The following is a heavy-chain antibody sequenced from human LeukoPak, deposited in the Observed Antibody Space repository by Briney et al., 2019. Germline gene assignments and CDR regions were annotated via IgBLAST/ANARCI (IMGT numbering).Heavy chain of an antibody. J-gene: IGHJ4*02. D-gene: IGHD2-2*01. Sequence: RGSLRLSCAASGFTFSSYWMSWVRQAPGKGLEWVANIKQDGSEKYYVDSVKGRFTLSRDNAKSSLYLQMNSLRVEDTAMYFCARTVVVVVGASDYFDYWGQGTLVTVSS. CDR3: ARTVVVVVGASDYFDY. V-gene: IGHV3-7*03. CDR1: GFTFSSYW. CDR2: IKQDGSEK.